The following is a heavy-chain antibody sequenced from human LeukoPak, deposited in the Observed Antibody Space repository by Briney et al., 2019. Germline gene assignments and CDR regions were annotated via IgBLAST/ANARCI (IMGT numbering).Heavy chain of an antibody. CDR2: IYYSGST. D-gene: IGHD1-26*01. J-gene: IGHJ3*02. Sequence: SQTLSLTCTVSGGSISSGGYYWSWIRQHPGKGLEWIGYIYYSGSTYYNPSLKSRVTISVDTSRNQFSLKLSSVTAADTAVYYCARGWDPFADAFDIWGQGTMVTVSS. CDR3: ARGWDPFADAFDI. V-gene: IGHV4-31*03. CDR1: GGSISSGGYY.